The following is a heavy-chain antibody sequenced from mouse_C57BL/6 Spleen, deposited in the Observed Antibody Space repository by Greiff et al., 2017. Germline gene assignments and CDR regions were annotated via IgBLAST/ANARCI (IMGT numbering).Heavy chain of an antibody. CDR1: GFSFNTYA. D-gene: IGHD2-4*01. V-gene: IGHV10-1*01. J-gene: IGHJ4*01. CDR2: IRSKSNNYAT. CDR3: VRHPIYYDYDDAMDY. Sequence: EVMLVESGGGLVQPKGSLKLSCAASGFSFNTYAMNWVRQAPGKGLEWVARIRSKSNNYATYYADSVKDRFTISRDDSESMLYLQMNNLKTEDTAMYYCVRHPIYYDYDDAMDYWGQGTSVTVSS.